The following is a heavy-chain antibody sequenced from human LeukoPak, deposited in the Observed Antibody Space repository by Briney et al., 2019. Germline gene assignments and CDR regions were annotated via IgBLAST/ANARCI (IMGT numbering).Heavy chain of an antibody. CDR3: ARSLYGVNTWFDY. Sequence: GESLKISCQVSGYTFTSYWIGWVRQMPGKGLEWMGIIYPGDSDTRYSPSFQGQVTISADKSISTAYLQWSSLKASDTAMYYCARSLYGVNTWFDYWGQGTLVTVSS. CDR1: GYTFTSYW. CDR2: IYPGDSDT. J-gene: IGHJ4*02. D-gene: IGHD4/OR15-4a*01. V-gene: IGHV5-51*01.